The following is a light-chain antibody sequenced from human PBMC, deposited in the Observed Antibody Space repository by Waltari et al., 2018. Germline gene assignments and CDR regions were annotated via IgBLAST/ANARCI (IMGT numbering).Light chain of an antibody. Sequence: DIQMTQSPSTLSASVGDRVTIACRASQSISGWLAWYQQKPGKAPKLLIYDASNLESGVPSRFIGSGSGTEFTLTISSLQPDDFATYYCQQYSGLWTFGQGTKV. J-gene: IGKJ1*01. CDR1: QSISGW. CDR3: QQYSGLWT. CDR2: DAS. V-gene: IGKV1-5*01.